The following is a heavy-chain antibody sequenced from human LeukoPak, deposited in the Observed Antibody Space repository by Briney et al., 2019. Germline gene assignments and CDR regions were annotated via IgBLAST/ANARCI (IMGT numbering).Heavy chain of an antibody. J-gene: IGHJ4*02. CDR3: AGGYYDSSGYYFDY. CDR1: GGSISSYY. CDR2: IYYSGST. V-gene: IGHV4-59*01. D-gene: IGHD3-22*01. Sequence: SETLSLTCTVSGGSISSYYWSWIRQPPGKGLEWIGYIYYSGSTNYNPSLKSRVTISVDTSKNQFSLKLSSVTAADTAVYYCAGGYYDSSGYYFDYWGQGTLVTVSS.